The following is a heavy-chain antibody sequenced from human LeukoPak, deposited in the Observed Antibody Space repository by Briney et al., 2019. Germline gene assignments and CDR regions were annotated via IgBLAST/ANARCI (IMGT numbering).Heavy chain of an antibody. CDR1: GFTFSGYS. J-gene: IGHJ5*02. D-gene: IGHD2-21*02. V-gene: IGHV3-21*01. CDR2: ISSSSSYI. Sequence: PGGSLRLSCAASGFTFSGYSMNWVRQAPGKGLEWVSSISSSSSYIYYADSVKGRFTISRDNAKNSLYLQMNSLRAEDTAVYYCARDVVTAISWFDPWGQGTLVTVSS. CDR3: ARDVVTAISWFDP.